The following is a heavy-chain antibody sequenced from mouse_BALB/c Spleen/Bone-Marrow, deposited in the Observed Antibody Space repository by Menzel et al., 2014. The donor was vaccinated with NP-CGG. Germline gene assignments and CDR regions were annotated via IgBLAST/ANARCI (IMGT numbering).Heavy chain of an antibody. D-gene: IGHD2-3*01. CDR1: GYTFTSYW. Sequence: QVHVKQSGAELVKPGASVKLSCKASGYTFTSYWMNWVKQRPGQGLEWIGEIDPSDSYTNYNQKFKGKATLTVDKSSSTAYMQLSSLTSEDSAVYFCARWLLRYYAMDDWGQGTSVTVSS. CDR2: IDPSDSYT. CDR3: ARWLLRYYAMDD. J-gene: IGHJ4*01. V-gene: IGHV1-69*02.